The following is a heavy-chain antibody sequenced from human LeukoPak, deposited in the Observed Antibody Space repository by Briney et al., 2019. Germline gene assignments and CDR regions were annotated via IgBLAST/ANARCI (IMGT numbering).Heavy chain of an antibody. J-gene: IGHJ4*02. CDR3: ARARKTRNIYGDYVFLFDY. CDR1: GYTFSGYH. V-gene: IGHV1-2*02. D-gene: IGHD4-17*01. CDR2: INPNSGDT. Sequence: ASVKVSYKASGYTFSGYHMHWVRQAPGHGLEWMGWINPNSGDTKYAQNFRGRVTMTRDTSLSTAYMDLSRLRSDDTALYYCARARKTRNIYGDYVFLFDYWGQGTLVTVSS.